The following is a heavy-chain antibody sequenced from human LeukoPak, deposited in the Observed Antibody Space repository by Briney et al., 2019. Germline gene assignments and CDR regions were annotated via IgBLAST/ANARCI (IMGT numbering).Heavy chain of an antibody. Sequence: GGSLRLSCAASGFTFSSYGMHWVRQAPGKGLEWVAVISYDGSNKYYADSVKGRFTISRDNSKNTLYLQMNSLRAEDTAVYYCAKDYKLPGNWNLFDYWGQGTLVTVSS. CDR1: GFTFSSYG. CDR2: ISYDGSNK. D-gene: IGHD1-1*01. CDR3: AKDYKLPGNWNLFDY. J-gene: IGHJ4*02. V-gene: IGHV3-30*18.